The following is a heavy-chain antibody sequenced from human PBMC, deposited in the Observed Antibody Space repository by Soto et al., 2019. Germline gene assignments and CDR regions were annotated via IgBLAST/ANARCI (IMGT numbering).Heavy chain of an antibody. Sequence: ASVKVSCKASGYTFTSYAMHWVRQAPGQRLEWMGWINAGNGNTKYSQKFQGRVTITRDTSASTAYMELSSLRSEDTAVYYCARDYCSGGSCYSNRYFQHWGQGTLVTVSS. D-gene: IGHD2-15*01. CDR1: GYTFTSYA. J-gene: IGHJ1*01. CDR3: ARDYCSGGSCYSNRYFQH. CDR2: INAGNGNT. V-gene: IGHV1-3*01.